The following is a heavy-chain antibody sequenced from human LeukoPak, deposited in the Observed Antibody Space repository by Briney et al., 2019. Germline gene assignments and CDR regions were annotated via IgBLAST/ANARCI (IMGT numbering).Heavy chain of an antibody. CDR2: IKSKRDGGTT. D-gene: IGHD4-17*01. V-gene: IGHV3-15*01. Sequence: PGESLRLSCAGSGITFSNVWMSWVRQAPGKGLEWVGRIKSKRDGGTTDYAEPVKGRFTVSRDDSKNTLYLHMNSLKTEDTAVYYCTTQTTVITGYWGQGTLVTVSP. CDR3: TTQTTVITGY. J-gene: IGHJ4*02. CDR1: GITFSNVW.